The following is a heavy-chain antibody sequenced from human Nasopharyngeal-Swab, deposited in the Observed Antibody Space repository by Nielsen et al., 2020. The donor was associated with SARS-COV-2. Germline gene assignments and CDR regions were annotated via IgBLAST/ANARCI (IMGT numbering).Heavy chain of an antibody. CDR3: ASQGSGSYYLLYYYYGMDV. J-gene: IGHJ6*02. Sequence: WMRQCPGQGLEWIGSFYYSGSTYYNPSLKSRVTISVDTSKNQFSLKLSSVTAADTAVYYCASQGSGSYYLLYYYYGMDVWGQGTTVTVSS. D-gene: IGHD1-26*01. V-gene: IGHV4-39*01. CDR2: FYYSGST.